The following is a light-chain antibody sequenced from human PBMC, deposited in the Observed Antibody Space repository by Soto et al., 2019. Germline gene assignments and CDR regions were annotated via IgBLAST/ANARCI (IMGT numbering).Light chain of an antibody. V-gene: IGLV2-14*01. Sequence: QSALTQPASVSGSPGQSITISCTGTSSDVGGYNYVSWYQQHPGKAPKLMIYDVSNRPSGVSNRFSGSKSGNTASLTISGLQLQDEDDSYYSSNTSSSTLLYVFGTGTKLTVL. CDR2: DVS. CDR3: SSNTSSSTLLYV. J-gene: IGLJ1*01. CDR1: SSDVGGYNY.